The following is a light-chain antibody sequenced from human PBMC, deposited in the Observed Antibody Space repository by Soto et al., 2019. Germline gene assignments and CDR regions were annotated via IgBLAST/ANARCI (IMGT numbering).Light chain of an antibody. CDR3: QSYDTNLSGWV. CDR1: SSNIGAGYH. CDR2: GST. V-gene: IGLV1-40*01. Sequence: QPVLTQPPSVSGAPGQRVTISCTGSSSNIGAGYHVHWYQQLPGTAPKLLIFGSTNRASGVPDRFSGSKSGTSASLAITRLQADDEADYYCQSYDTNLSGWVFGGGTKLTVL. J-gene: IGLJ3*02.